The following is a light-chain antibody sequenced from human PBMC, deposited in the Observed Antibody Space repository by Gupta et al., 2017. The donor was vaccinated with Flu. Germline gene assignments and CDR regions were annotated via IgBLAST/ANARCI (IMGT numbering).Light chain of an antibody. J-gene: IGLJ3*02. CDR3: ETWDDRRPGFWV. CDR1: NSNIGRFA. CDR2: GDT. V-gene: IGLV1-44*01. Sequence: QSVLTQPPSASGTPGQMVTISCSGSNSNIGRFAVSWYQQFPGTAPNLILYGDTLRPSGGPDRSSGSKSGTSAAMAISGLQAEEEADYYCETWDDRRPGFWVFGGGTKLTVL.